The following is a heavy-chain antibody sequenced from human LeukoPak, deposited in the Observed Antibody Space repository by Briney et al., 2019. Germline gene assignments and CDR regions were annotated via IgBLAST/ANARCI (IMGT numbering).Heavy chain of an antibody. V-gene: IGHV4-31*03. J-gene: IGHJ6*03. CDR2: IYYSGST. CDR1: GDSLSSGGYY. Sequence: PSETLSLTCSVSGDSLSSGGYYWSWIRQHPGKGLEWIGYIYYSGSTYYNPSLKSRVTISVDTSKNQFSLKLSSVTAADTAVYYCARAPGGGRDYYYYMDIWGKGTTVTVSS. CDR3: ARAPGGGRDYYYYMDI. D-gene: IGHD2-21*01.